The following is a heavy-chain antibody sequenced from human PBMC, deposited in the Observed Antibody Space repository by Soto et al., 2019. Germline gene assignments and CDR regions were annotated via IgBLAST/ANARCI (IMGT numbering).Heavy chain of an antibody. CDR3: ARGVVTARREYYYYYGMDV. J-gene: IGHJ6*02. CDR2: IYYSGST. CDR1: GGSISSGDYY. Sequence: SETLSLTCTVSGGSISSGDYYWSWIRQPPGKGLEWIGYIYYSGSTYYNPSLKSRVTISVDTSKNQSSLKLSSVTAADTAVYYCARGVVTARREYYYYYGMDVWGQGTTVTVSS. V-gene: IGHV4-30-4*01. D-gene: IGHD2-21*02.